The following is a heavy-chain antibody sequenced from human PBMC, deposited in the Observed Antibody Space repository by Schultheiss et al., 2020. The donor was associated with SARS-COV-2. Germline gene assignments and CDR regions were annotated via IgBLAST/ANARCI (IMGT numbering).Heavy chain of an antibody. D-gene: IGHD4-11*01. V-gene: IGHV3-11*04. CDR1: GFTFSDYY. CDR3: ARDLGTVTFDY. J-gene: IGHJ4*02. CDR2: ISSSGSTI. Sequence: GGSLRLSCAASGFTFSDYYMRCIRQAPGKGLEWVSYISSSGSTIYYADSVKGRFTISRDNAKNSLYLQMNSLRAEDTAVYYCARDLGTVTFDYWGQGTLVTVSS.